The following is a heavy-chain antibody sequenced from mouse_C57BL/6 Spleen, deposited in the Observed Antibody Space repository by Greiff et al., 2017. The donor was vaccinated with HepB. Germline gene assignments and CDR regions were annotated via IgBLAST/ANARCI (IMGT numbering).Heavy chain of an antibody. D-gene: IGHD1-1*01. CDR3: TRNYGSSHHWYVDV. V-gene: IGHV5-9-1*02. CDR1: GFTFSSYA. CDR2: ISSGGDYI. J-gene: IGHJ1*03. Sequence: EVMLVESGEGLVKPGGSLKLSCAASGFTFSSYAMSWVRQTPEKRLEWVAYISSGGDYIYYADTVKGRFTISRDNARNTLYLQMSSLKSEDTAMYYGTRNYGSSHHWYVDVWGTGTTVTVSS.